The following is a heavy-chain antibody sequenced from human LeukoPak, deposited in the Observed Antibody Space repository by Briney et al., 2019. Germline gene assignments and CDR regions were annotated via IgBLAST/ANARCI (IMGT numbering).Heavy chain of an antibody. Sequence: PSETLSLTCTVSGGSISSSSYYWGWIRQPPGKGLEWIGSIYYSGSTYYNPSLKSRLTISVDTSKNQFSLKLSSVTAADTAVYYCARDHLGASHGVSRAFDIWGQGTMVTVSS. CDR1: GGSISSSSYY. CDR3: ARDHLGASHGVSRAFDI. CDR2: IYYSGST. D-gene: IGHD3-10*01. V-gene: IGHV4-39*07. J-gene: IGHJ3*02.